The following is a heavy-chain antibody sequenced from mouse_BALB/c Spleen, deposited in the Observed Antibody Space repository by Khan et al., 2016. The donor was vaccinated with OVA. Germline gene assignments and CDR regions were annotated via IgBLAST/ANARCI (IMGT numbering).Heavy chain of an antibody. J-gene: IGHJ3*01. CDR3: ARSTMITAGGFAY. CDR2: ISYSGST. Sequence: EVQLVESGPSLVKPSQTLSLTCSVTGDSITSGYWNWIRKFPGNKLEYMGYISYSGSTYYNPSLISRISITRDTSKNQYYLQLNSVTTEDTATYYCARSTMITAGGFAYWGQGTLVTVSA. V-gene: IGHV3-8*02. CDR1: GDSITSGY. D-gene: IGHD2-4*01.